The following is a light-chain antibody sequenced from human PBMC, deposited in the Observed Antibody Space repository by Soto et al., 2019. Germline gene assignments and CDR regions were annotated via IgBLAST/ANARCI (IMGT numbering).Light chain of an antibody. V-gene: IGLV2-14*01. CDR1: SSDIGGYNF. CDR3: TSYRTTTTLLYV. CDR2: EVS. Sequence: QSALTQPASVSGSPGQSITIYCTGTSSDIGGYNFVSWYQHHPGRAPKLMIYEVSNRPSGVSNRFSGSKSGDTATLTISGLQAEDEADYYCTSYRTTTTLLYVFGTGTKVTVL. J-gene: IGLJ1*01.